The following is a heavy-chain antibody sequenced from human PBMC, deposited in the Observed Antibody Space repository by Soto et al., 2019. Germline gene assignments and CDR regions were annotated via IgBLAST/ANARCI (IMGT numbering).Heavy chain of an antibody. D-gene: IGHD5-12*01. CDR1: GFTFSSYA. J-gene: IGHJ6*02. V-gene: IGHV3-23*01. CDR2: ITGSGGST. CDR3: AKRMSTITPKTPTYYYGMDV. Sequence: GALRLSCAASGFTFSSYAMGWVRQAPGKGLEWVSAITGSGGSTFYADSVKGRFTISRDNSKNTLYLQMNALRAEDTAVYYCAKRMSTITPKTPTYYYGMDVWGQGTTVTVSS.